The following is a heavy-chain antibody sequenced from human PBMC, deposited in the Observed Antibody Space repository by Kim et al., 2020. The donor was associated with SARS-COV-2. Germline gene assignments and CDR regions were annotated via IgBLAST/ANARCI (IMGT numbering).Heavy chain of an antibody. D-gene: IGHD6-13*01. J-gene: IGHJ3*02. Sequence: GGSLRLSCAASGFTFSSYSMNWVRQAPGKGLEWVSSISSSSSYIYYADSVKGRFTISRDNAKNSLYLQMNSLRAEDTAVYYCARVVVWQQLPNAFDIWGQGTMVTVSS. CDR2: ISSSSSYI. CDR1: GFTFSSYS. CDR3: ARVVVWQQLPNAFDI. V-gene: IGHV3-21*01.